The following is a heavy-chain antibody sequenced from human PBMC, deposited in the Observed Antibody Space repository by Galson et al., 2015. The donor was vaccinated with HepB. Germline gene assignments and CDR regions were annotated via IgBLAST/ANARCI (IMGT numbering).Heavy chain of an antibody. CDR3: ATDGRLGRYYDPAFDY. J-gene: IGHJ4*02. CDR2: FDPEDGET. Sequence: SVKVSCKVSGYTLTELSIHWVRQAPGKGLEWMGGFDPEDGETIYAQKFQGRVTMTEDTSTDTAYMELSSLRSEDTAVYYCATDGRLGRYYDPAFDYWGQGTLVTVSS. V-gene: IGHV1-24*01. CDR1: GYTLTELS. D-gene: IGHD3-22*01.